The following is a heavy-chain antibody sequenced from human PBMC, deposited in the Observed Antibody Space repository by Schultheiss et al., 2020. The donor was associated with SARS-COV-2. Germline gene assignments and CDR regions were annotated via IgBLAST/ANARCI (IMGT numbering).Heavy chain of an antibody. CDR3: AKSPPLVTAYFDD. V-gene: IGHV4-59*03. CDR1: GSSITGFF. CDR2: IYFTGIT. Sequence: SETLSLTCSVSGSSITGFFWTWIRQPPGKGLDPIGNIYFTGITKYNPSLKSRVTISIDTSKNQFSLKLGSVTAADTAAYFCAKSPPLVTAYFDDWGQGTLVTVSS. D-gene: IGHD5-18*01. J-gene: IGHJ4*02.